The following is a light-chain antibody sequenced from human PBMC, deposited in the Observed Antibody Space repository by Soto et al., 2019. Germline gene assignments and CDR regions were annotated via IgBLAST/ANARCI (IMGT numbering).Light chain of an antibody. J-gene: IGKJ2*01. CDR2: KAS. CDR1: QSISSW. V-gene: IGKV1-5*03. CDR3: QQYNRYPYT. Sequence: DIQMTQSPSTLSASVGDRVTITCRASQSISSWLAWYQQKPGKAPKLLIHKASSLESGVPSRFSGSGSGTEFTLTISSLQPDDFATYHCQQYNRYPYTFGQGTKLEIK.